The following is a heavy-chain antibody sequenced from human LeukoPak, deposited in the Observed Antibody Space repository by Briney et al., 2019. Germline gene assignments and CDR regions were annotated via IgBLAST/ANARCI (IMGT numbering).Heavy chain of an antibody. V-gene: IGHV3-23*01. CDR3: ARWGGGFDY. CDR1: GFTFSSYA. CDR2: ISGNGGST. J-gene: IGHJ4*02. D-gene: IGHD3-16*01. Sequence: GGSLRLSCAASGFTFSSYAMSWVRQAPGKGLEWVSSISGNGGSTYYAVSVQGRFTISRDNSKNTLYLQMNSLKVEDTAVHYCARWGGGFDYWGRGTLVTVSS.